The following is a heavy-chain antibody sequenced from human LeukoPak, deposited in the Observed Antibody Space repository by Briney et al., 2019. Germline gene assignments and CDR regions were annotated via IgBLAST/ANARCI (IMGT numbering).Heavy chain of an antibody. V-gene: IGHV3-73*01. D-gene: IGHD2-2*01. CDR1: GFTFSGSA. CDR3: TRRSWAGLGYCSGNSCNLDY. Sequence: GGSLRLSCAASGFTFSGSAMHWVRQASGKGLEWVGRIRGKENNYATTYAASVKGRFTISRDDSKNMAYLQMNSLKTEDTAVYYCTRRSWAGLGYCSGNSCNLDYWGQGTLVTVSS. CDR2: IRGKENNYAT. J-gene: IGHJ4*02.